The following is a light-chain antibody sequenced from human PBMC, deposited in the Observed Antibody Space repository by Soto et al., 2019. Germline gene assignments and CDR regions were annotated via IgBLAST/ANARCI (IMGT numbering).Light chain of an antibody. CDR3: QQRFSWPIIT. V-gene: IGKV3-11*01. CDR1: QSVSSQ. Sequence: EIVLTQSPVTLSLSPGERATLSCRASQSVSSQLAWYQQKPGQAPRLLIYDASNRATGIPARFRGSGSGTDFTLTIRTLEPEDFAVYYCQQRFSWPIITFGPGTQVDIK. CDR2: DAS. J-gene: IGKJ3*01.